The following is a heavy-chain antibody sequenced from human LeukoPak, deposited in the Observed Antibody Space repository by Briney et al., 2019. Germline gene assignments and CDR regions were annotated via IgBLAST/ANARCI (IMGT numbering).Heavy chain of an antibody. CDR2: ISGTGGYT. D-gene: IGHD3-10*01. CDR1: GFTFSSYA. Sequence: GGSLRLSCGASGFTFSSYAMTWVRQAPGKGLEWVSAISGTGGYTYYTDSVKGRFTISRDNSKSTLYIQMNSLRAEDTAVYYCARAKPKNMVRGLIMRRESRYYFDYWGQGTLVTVSS. J-gene: IGHJ4*02. CDR3: ARAKPKNMVRGLIMRRESRYYFDY. V-gene: IGHV3-23*01.